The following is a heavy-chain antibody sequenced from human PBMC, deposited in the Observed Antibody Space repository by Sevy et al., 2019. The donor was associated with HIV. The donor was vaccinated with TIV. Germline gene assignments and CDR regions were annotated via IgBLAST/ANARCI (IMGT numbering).Heavy chain of an antibody. CDR1: GYSFTSYW. CDR2: IYPGDSDT. V-gene: IGHV5-51*01. Sequence: GESLKISCKASGYSFTSYWIGWVRQMPGKGLEWMGIIYPGDSDTRYSPSFQGQVTISADKSISTAYLQWSSLKASDTAMYYCARPHPRYGDCFDYWGQGTLVTVSS. J-gene: IGHJ4*02. D-gene: IGHD4-17*01. CDR3: ARPHPRYGDCFDY.